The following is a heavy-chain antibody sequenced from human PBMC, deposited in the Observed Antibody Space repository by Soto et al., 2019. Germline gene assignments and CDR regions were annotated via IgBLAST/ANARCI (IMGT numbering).Heavy chain of an antibody. V-gene: IGHV3-73*01. J-gene: IGHJ4*02. CDR3: TRRYEN. Sequence: PGGSLRLSCAASGFTFSDYYMSWIRQAPGKGVEWVGRIRSKANSYATAYAASVKGRFTISRDDSKNTAYLQMNSLKTEDTAVYYCTRRYENWGQGTLVTVSS. CDR1: GFTFSDYY. D-gene: IGHD1-20*01. CDR2: IRSKANSYAT.